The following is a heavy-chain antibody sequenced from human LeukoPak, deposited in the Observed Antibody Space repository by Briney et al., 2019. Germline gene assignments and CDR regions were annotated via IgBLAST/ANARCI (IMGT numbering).Heavy chain of an antibody. CDR3: ARGRYSSSWSASPDFDY. CDR2: MNPNSGNT. CDR1: GYTFTSYD. Sequence: ASVGVSCKASGYTFTSYDINWVRQATGQGLEWMGWMNPNSGNTGYAQKFQGRVTMTRNTSISTAYMELSSLRSEDTAVYYCARGRYSSSWSASPDFDYWGQGTLVTVSS. V-gene: IGHV1-8*01. J-gene: IGHJ4*02. D-gene: IGHD6-13*01.